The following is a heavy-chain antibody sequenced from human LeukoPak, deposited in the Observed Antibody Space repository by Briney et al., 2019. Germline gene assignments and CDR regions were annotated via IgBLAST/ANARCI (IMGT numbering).Heavy chain of an antibody. CDR1: GGSISNCEHH. CDR2: ISYSGST. V-gene: IGHV4-30-4*01. Sequence: PSETLSLTCTVSGGSISNCEHHWSWIRQPPGKGLEWIGYISYSGSTYYNPSLKSRVTISVDTTTDQFSLKLTSVTAADTAVYYCARDDPYYYDRTTWGQGTLVTVSS. D-gene: IGHD3-22*01. J-gene: IGHJ5*02. CDR3: ARDDPYYYDRTT.